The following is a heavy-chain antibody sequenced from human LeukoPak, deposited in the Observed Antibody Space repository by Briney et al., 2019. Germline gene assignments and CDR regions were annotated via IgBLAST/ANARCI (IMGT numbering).Heavy chain of an antibody. CDR3: ARGEPIAARSLDY. Sequence: GASVKVSCKASGGTFSSYAISWLRQAPGQGLEWMGGIIPIFGTANYAQKFQGRVTITADESTSTAYMELSSLRSEDTAVYYCARGEPIAARSLDYWGQGTLVTVSS. V-gene: IGHV1-69*01. CDR2: IIPIFGTA. J-gene: IGHJ4*02. CDR1: GGTFSSYA. D-gene: IGHD6-6*01.